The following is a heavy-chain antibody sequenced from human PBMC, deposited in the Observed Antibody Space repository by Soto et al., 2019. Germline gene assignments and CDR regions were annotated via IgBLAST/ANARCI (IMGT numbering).Heavy chain of an antibody. CDR3: ARLPGPLVAVLYIYPLDGREAMSDVDV. J-gene: IGHJ6*02. V-gene: IGHV3-30-3*01. CDR1: GFTFNYYP. Sequence: QMQLVESGGGVVQPGGSLRLSCAASGFTFNYYPMHWVRQAPGKGLEWVAVVSFDGGNKYYADSVKGRFTISKDNSKNTLYLQMNSLRREDTAVYYCARLPGPLVAVLYIYPLDGREAMSDVDVWGQGTTVTVSS. CDR2: VSFDGGNK. D-gene: IGHD6-19*01.